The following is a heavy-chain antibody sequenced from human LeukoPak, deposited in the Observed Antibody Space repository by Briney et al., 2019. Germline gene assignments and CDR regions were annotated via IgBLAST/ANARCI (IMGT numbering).Heavy chain of an antibody. CDR1: GGTFSSYA. CDR2: IIPIFGTA. Sequence: SVKVSCKASGGTFSSYAISWVRQAPGQGLEWMGGIIPIFGTANYAQKFQGRVTITADESTSTAYMELSSLRSEDTAVYYCAIFRNWNDPRSYYYYGMDVGGKGTTVTVSS. D-gene: IGHD1-1*01. V-gene: IGHV1-69*01. CDR3: AIFRNWNDPRSYYYYGMDV. J-gene: IGHJ6*04.